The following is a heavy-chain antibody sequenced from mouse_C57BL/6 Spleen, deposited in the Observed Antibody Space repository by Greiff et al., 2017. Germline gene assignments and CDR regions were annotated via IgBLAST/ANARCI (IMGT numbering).Heavy chain of an antibody. CDR1: GFTFSNYW. Sequence: EVMLVESGGGLVQPGGSMKLSCVASGFTFSNYWMNWVRQSPGKGLEWVGQIRLKSDNYATHYAESVKGRFTISRDDSKCSVYLQRNNFRAEDTGMYYCSARASYYSSSWFAYWGQGTLVTVSA. J-gene: IGHJ3*01. CDR3: SARASYYSSSWFAY. D-gene: IGHD2-5*01. V-gene: IGHV6-3*01. CDR2: IRLKSDNYAT.